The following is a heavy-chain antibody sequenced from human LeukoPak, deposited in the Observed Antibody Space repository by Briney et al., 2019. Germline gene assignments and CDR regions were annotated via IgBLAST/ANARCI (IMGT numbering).Heavy chain of an antibody. CDR1: GGSMSSSSYY. Sequence: SETLSLTCGVSGGSMSSSSYYWGWIRQPPGKGLEWIGSIYYSGSTYYNPSLKSRVTISVDSSKNQCSLKLSSVTAADTAVYYCARGKPENCSGGNCYAPFDYWGQGTLVTVSS. CDR2: IYYSGST. V-gene: IGHV4-39*01. D-gene: IGHD2-15*01. J-gene: IGHJ4*02. CDR3: ARGKPENCSGGNCYAPFDY.